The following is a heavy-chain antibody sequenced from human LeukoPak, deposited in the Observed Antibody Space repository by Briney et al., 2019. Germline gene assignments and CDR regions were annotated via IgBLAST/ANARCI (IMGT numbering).Heavy chain of an antibody. V-gene: IGHV4-39*01. CDR2: IYYSGST. J-gene: IGHJ4*02. CDR1: GGSISSSSYY. CDR3: ASWADCSGGSCYLNVFDY. Sequence: SETLSLTCTVSGGSISSSSYYWGWIRQPPGKGLEWIGSIYYSGSTYYNPSLKSRVTISVDTSKNQFSLKLSSVTAADTAVYYCASWADCSGGSCYLNVFDYWGQGTLVTVSS. D-gene: IGHD2-15*01.